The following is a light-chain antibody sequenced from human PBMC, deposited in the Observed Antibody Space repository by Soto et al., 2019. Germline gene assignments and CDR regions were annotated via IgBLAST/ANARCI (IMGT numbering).Light chain of an antibody. CDR3: TSYTSSSTDV. J-gene: IGLJ1*01. CDR1: SSDVGGYNF. V-gene: IGLV2-14*01. CDR2: EVR. Sequence: QSALTQPRSVSGSPGQSVTISCTGTSSDVGGYNFVSWYQQHPGKVPKLMIYEVRHRPSGISNRFSGSKSGNTASLTISGLQAEDEADFYCTSYTSSSTDVFGTGTKLTVL.